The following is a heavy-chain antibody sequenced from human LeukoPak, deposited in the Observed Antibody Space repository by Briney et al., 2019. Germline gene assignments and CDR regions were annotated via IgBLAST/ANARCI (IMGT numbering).Heavy chain of an antibody. CDR2: ISASGSRT. V-gene: IGHV3-23*01. J-gene: IGHJ4*02. CDR3: AKDSSVLVAADDY. D-gene: IGHD2-8*02. Sequence: GGSLRLSCAASGFTFSTLDMSWVRQAPGKGLEWVSSISASGSRTYYADSVKGRLTISRDNSRDTLYLQMNSLRAEDTAVYYCAKDSSVLVAADDYWGQGTLVTVSS. CDR1: GFTFSTLD.